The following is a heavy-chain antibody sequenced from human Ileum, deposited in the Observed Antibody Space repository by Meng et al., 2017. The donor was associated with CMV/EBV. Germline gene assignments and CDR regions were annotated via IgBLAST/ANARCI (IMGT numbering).Heavy chain of an antibody. CDR3: VKGRWGGRRLWDS. V-gene: IGHV3-23*01. CDR1: GFTFTTYF. D-gene: IGHD3-16*01. CDR2: ISGSGDEV. J-gene: IGHJ4*02. Sequence: CATSGFTFTTYFLGWVRQAPGQGLKWVSSISGSGDEVYYTDSVKARFTISRDTSTSTVYLRMNSLRAEDTAVYYCVKGRWGGRRLWDSWGQGTLVTVSS.